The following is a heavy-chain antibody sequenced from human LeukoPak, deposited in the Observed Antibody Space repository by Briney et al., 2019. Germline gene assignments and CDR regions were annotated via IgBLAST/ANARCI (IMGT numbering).Heavy chain of an antibody. CDR3: AKDWAIYYYDSSGYFPGDY. CDR1: GFTFSSYG. Sequence: GGSLRLSCAASGFTFSSYGMHWVRQAPAKGLEWVAVISYDGSNKYYADSVKGRFTISRDNSKNTLYLQMNSLRAEDTAVYYCAKDWAIYYYDSSGYFPGDYWGQGTLVTVSS. V-gene: IGHV3-30*18. CDR2: ISYDGSNK. D-gene: IGHD3-22*01. J-gene: IGHJ4*02.